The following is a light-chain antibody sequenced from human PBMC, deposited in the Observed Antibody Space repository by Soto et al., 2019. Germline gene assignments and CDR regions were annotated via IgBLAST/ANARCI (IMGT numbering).Light chain of an antibody. V-gene: IGKV3-11*01. CDR3: QHRTNVVS. Sequence: EIVLTQSPATLSLSPGERATLSCRASQSVSNYLAWYQQKPGQVPRLLIYGTFHRTTGTPARFSGSGFGTDFPLSISSLVSEDFAVYYCQHRTNVVSFGGGTKVEIK. J-gene: IGKJ4*01. CDR1: QSVSNY. CDR2: GTF.